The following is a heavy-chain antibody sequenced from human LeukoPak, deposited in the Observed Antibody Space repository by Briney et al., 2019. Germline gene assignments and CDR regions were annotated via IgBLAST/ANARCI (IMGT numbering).Heavy chain of an antibody. J-gene: IGHJ4*02. CDR2: IYYSGST. V-gene: IGHV4-59*01. CDR1: GGSISSYY. D-gene: IGHD3-22*01. CDR3: AGLANYYYDSSGYIDY. Sequence: SETLSLTCTVSGGSISSYYWSWIRQPPGKGLEWIGYIYYSGSTNYNPSLKSRVTISVDTSRNQFSLKLSSVTAADTAVYYCAGLANYYYDSSGYIDYWGQGTLVTVSS.